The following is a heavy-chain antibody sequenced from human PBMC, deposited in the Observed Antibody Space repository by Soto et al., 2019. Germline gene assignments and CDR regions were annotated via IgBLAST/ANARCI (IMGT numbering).Heavy chain of an antibody. J-gene: IGHJ6*02. Sequence: SETLSLTCTVSGGSISSSSYYWGWIRQPPGKGLERIGSIYYRERTYYNPSLKSQVTKSVDTSKNQNTLKLNSVTAADTAVFYCASCGHAGGSYPGVYYYYGMDVWGQGTTVT. CDR2: IYYRERT. V-gene: IGHV4-39*01. CDR3: ASCGHAGGSYPGVYYYYGMDV. D-gene: IGHD1-26*01. CDR1: GGSISSSSYY.